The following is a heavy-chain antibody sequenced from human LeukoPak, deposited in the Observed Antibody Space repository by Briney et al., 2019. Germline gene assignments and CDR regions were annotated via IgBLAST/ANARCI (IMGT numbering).Heavy chain of an antibody. J-gene: IGHJ4*02. CDR3: ARAPAYYYGSGSSFGY. D-gene: IGHD3-10*01. CDR1: GYSFTSYW. Sequence: GESLKISCKGSGYSFTSYWIGWVRQMPGKGLEWMGIIYPGDSDTRYSPSFQGQVTISADKSISTAYLQWSSLKASDTAMYYCARAPAYYYGSGSSFGYWGQGTLVTVSS. CDR2: IYPGDSDT. V-gene: IGHV5-51*01.